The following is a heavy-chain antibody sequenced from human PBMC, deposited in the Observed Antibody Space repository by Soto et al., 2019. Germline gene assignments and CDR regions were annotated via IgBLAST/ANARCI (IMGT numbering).Heavy chain of an antibody. D-gene: IGHD5-12*01. V-gene: IGHV1-69*06. CDR2: IIPIFNST. CDR3: AREGRGRKAGYNGLVSLGY. CDR1: GSRFSNFV. Sequence: QVQLVQSGAEVKTPGSSLKVSCKVSGSRFSNFVISWVRQAPGHGLEWLGRIIPIFNSTKYAQKFQGRVTITADKSTSTASLELSRLSSDDTALYYCAREGRGRKAGYNGLVSLGYWGQGTLVTVSS. J-gene: IGHJ4*02.